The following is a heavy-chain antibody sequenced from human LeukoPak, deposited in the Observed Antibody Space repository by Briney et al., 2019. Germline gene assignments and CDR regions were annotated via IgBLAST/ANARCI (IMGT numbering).Heavy chain of an antibody. CDR3: ARDYGDYEGWFDP. CDR2: INHSGST. CDR1: GGSIGTYY. J-gene: IGHJ5*02. Sequence: PSETLSLTCIVSGGSIGTYYWNWIRQPPGKGLEWIGHINHSGSTTYNPSLKSRVTMSVDTSKNQFSLKLSSVTAADTAVYYCARDYGDYEGWFDPWGQGTLVTVSS. D-gene: IGHD4-17*01. V-gene: IGHV4-59*01.